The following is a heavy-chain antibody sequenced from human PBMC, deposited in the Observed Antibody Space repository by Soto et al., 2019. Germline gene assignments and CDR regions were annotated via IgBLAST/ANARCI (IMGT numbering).Heavy chain of an antibody. J-gene: IGHJ4*02. Sequence: GESLKISCQASGYTFTNYWLGWVRQMPGKGLEWMGIIFPADSDTKYNPSFQGQVTISADRSISTAYLQWSSLEASDTAIYYCARHSAAMITGIDFWGQGTRVTVSS. D-gene: IGHD5-18*01. CDR1: GYTFTNYW. V-gene: IGHV5-51*01. CDR2: IFPADSDT. CDR3: ARHSAAMITGIDF.